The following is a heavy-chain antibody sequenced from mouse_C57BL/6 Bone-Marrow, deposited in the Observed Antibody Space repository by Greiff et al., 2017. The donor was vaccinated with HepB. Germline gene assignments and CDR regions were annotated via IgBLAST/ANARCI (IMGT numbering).Heavy chain of an antibody. CDR3: ARNGSSYFYY. CDR1: GYTFTSYW. CDR2: IDPSDSYT. V-gene: IGHV1-69*01. D-gene: IGHD1-1*01. J-gene: IGHJ2*01. Sequence: QVQLQQPGAELVMPGASVKLSCKASGYTFTSYWMHWVKQRPGQGLEWIGEIDPSDSYTNYNQKFKGKSTLTVDKSSSTAYMQLSSLTSEDSAVYYCARNGSSYFYYWGQGTTLTVSS.